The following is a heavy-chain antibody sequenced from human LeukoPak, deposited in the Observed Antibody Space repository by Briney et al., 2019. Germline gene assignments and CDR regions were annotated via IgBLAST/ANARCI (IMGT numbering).Heavy chain of an antibody. CDR3: ARDPQYSYDDTGTFDS. CDR2: IKEGGDET. D-gene: IGHD3-22*01. V-gene: IGHV3-7*01. CDR1: GFTFTNFW. J-gene: IGHJ4*02. Sequence: GSLRVSCVASGFTFTNFWMSWVRQAPGKGPEWVANIKEGGDETYYLDSVKGRFTVSRDNAKNSLYLQMNTLRAEDTAVYYCARDPQYSYDDTGTFDSWGQGTLVTVSS.